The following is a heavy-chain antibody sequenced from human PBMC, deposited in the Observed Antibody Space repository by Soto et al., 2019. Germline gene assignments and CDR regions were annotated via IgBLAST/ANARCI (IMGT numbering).Heavy chain of an antibody. CDR1: GYTFTSYG. CDR3: ARVLPPCEP. J-gene: IGHJ5*02. Sequence: QVQLVQSGAEVKKPGASVKVSCKASGYTFTSYGISWVRQAPGQGLEWMGWISAHNGNTNYAQKLQRIVTTTTDTPTTTAYMELLSLRSGVTAVYYCARVLPPCEPWCQGALVTGSS. V-gene: IGHV1-18*01. CDR2: ISAHNGNT. D-gene: IGHD2-15*01.